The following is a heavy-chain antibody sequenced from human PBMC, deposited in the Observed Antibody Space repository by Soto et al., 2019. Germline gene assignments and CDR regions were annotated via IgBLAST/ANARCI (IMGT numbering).Heavy chain of an antibody. Sequence: QVQLQQWGAGLLKPSETLSLTCAVYGGSFSGYYWSWIRQPPGKGLEWIGEINHSGSTNYNPSLKSRVTISVDTSKNQFSLKLSSVTAADTAVYYCARVAAGTSPFDPWGQGTLVTVSS. CDR1: GGSFSGYY. CDR2: INHSGST. CDR3: ARVAAGTSPFDP. V-gene: IGHV4-34*01. D-gene: IGHD6-13*01. J-gene: IGHJ5*02.